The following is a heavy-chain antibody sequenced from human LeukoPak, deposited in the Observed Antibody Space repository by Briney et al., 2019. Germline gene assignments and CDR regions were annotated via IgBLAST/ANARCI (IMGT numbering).Heavy chain of an antibody. CDR3: ARDLGQALVYFDY. D-gene: IGHD6-13*01. Sequence: PGGSLRLSCAASGFTFSSYSMNWVRQAPGKGLEWVSSISSSSSYIYYADSVKGRFTISRDNAKNSLYLQMNSLRAEDTAVYYCARDLGQALVYFDYWGQGTLVTVSS. V-gene: IGHV3-21*01. CDR2: ISSSSSYI. CDR1: GFTFSSYS. J-gene: IGHJ4*02.